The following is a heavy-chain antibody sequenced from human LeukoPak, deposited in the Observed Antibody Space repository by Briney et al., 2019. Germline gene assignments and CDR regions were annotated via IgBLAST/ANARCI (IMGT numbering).Heavy chain of an antibody. J-gene: IGHJ4*02. D-gene: IGHD6-19*01. CDR2: INHSGST. CDR1: X. CDR3: ARGLKKPGIAVAGPNRLDY. Sequence: XXXWIRQPPGKXVEGSGEINHSGSTNYNPSLKSRVTISVDTSKNQFSLKLSSVTAADTAVYYCARGLKKPGIAVAGPNRLDYWGQGTLVTVSS. V-gene: IGHV4-34*01.